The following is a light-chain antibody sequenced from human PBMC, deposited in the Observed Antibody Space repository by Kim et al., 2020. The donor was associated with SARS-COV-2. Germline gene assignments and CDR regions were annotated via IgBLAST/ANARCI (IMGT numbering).Light chain of an antibody. CDR3: QQYNNWPLT. J-gene: IGKJ4*01. CDR1: QTISSA. Sequence: EIVMTQSPATLSVSPGERATLSCRASQTISSALAWYQQKPGHAPSLLISAASTRATGIPARFSGSGSGTEFTLTISSLQSEDFAVYYCQQYNNWPLTFGGGTKVDIK. V-gene: IGKV3-15*01. CDR2: AAS.